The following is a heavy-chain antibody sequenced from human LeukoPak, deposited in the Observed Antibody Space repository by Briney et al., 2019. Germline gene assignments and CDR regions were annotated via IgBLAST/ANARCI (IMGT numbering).Heavy chain of an antibody. V-gene: IGHV3-7*01. D-gene: IGHD2-2*01. CDR1: GFTFTSYW. CDR3: ARRPLGYCSGTSCQLDY. J-gene: IGHJ4*02. CDR2: IKEDGSEK. Sequence: GSLRLSCAASGFTFTSYWMSWVRQAPGKGLEWVANIKEDGSEKYYVDSVKGRFTISRDNAKDSLYLQMNSLRAEDTAVYYCARRPLGYCSGTSCQLDYWGQGTLVTVSS.